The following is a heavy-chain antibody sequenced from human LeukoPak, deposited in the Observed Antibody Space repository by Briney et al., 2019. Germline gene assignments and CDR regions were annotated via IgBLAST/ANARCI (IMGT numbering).Heavy chain of an antibody. CDR2: ISAYNGNT. CDR1: GYTFTSYG. Sequence: VASVKVPCKASGYTFTSYGISWVRQAPGQGLEWMGWISAYNGNTNYAQKLQGRVTMTTDTSTSTAYMELRSLRSDDTAVYYCARNYYDSSGYYSWFDPWGQGTLVIVSS. D-gene: IGHD3-22*01. CDR3: ARNYYDSSGYYSWFDP. J-gene: IGHJ5*02. V-gene: IGHV1-18*01.